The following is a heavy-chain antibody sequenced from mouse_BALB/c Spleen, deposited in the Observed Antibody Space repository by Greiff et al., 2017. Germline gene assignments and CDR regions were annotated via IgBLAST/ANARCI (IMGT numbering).Heavy chain of an antibody. CDR3: VRGGNYEGDY. V-gene: IGHV2-9-2*01. Sequence: VKLMESGPGLVAPSQSLSITCTVSGFSLTSYDISWIRQPPGKGLEWLGVIWTGGGTNYNSAFMSRLSISKDNSKSQVFLKMNSLQTDDTAIYYCVRGGNYEGDYWGQGTSVTVSS. CDR1: GFSLTSYD. J-gene: IGHJ4*01. CDR2: IWTGGGT. D-gene: IGHD2-1*01.